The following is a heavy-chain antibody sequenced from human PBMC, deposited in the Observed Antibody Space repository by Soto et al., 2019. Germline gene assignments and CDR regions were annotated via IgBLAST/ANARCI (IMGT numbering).Heavy chain of an antibody. Sequence: GGSLRLSCAASGFTFSSYGMHWVRQAPGKGLEWVADIWSSRSNKYYADSVKGRFTISRDNSKNTLYLQMNSLRDEDTAVYYCARVDYGDYVGAFDIWGQGTMVTVSS. J-gene: IGHJ3*02. CDR2: IWSSRSNK. CDR3: ARVDYGDYVGAFDI. V-gene: IGHV3-33*01. D-gene: IGHD4-17*01. CDR1: GFTFSSYG.